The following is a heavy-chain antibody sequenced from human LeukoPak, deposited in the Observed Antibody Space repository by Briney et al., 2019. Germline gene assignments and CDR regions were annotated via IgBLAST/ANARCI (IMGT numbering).Heavy chain of an antibody. J-gene: IGHJ3*02. Sequence: SETLSLTCTVSGGSISSHYWSWIRQPPGKGLEWIAYIYYTGTRNYNPSLKSRVTISVDTSKNQISLRLSSVTAADTAVYYCARQGIDTFDIWGQGTLVTVSS. CDR1: GGSISSHY. CDR2: IYYTGTR. V-gene: IGHV4-59*08. CDR3: ARQGIDTFDI.